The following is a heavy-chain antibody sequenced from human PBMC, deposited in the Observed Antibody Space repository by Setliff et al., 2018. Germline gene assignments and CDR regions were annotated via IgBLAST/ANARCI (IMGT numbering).Heavy chain of an antibody. V-gene: IGHV3-23*01. CDR2: ISGYGSRT. J-gene: IGHJ3*02. D-gene: IGHD6-19*01. CDR1: GFTFSSYS. CDR3: IRDTSGRDAFDI. Sequence: GSLRLSCAASGFTFSSYSMNWVRQAPGKGLEWVSGISGYGSRTYYADSVKGRSTISRDNSQNTMYLQMNSLRAEDTAVYYCIRDTSGRDAFDIWGQGTMVTVSS.